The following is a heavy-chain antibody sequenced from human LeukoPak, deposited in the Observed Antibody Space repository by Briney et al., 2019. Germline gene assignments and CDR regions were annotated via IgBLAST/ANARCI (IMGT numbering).Heavy chain of an antibody. D-gene: IGHD4-23*01. V-gene: IGHV1-18*01. J-gene: IGHJ5*02. Sequence: ASVKVSCKASGYTFTSYGISWVRQAPGQGLEWMGWISAYNGNTNYAQKLQGRVTMTRDTSTSTVYMELSSLRSEDTAVYYCAREWVPNSNWFDPWGQGTLVTVSS. CDR2: ISAYNGNT. CDR1: GYTFTSYG. CDR3: AREWVPNSNWFDP.